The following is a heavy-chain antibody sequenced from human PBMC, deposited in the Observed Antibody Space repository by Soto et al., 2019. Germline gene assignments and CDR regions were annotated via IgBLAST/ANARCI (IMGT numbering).Heavy chain of an antibody. V-gene: IGHV4-30-4*01. J-gene: IGHJ4*02. CDR2: IYYSGST. CDR3: ARAYYDDSSGNIETFFDD. Sequence: SETLSLTCTVSGGSISSGDYYWSWIRQPPGQGLEWIGYIYYSGSTYYNPSLKSRLTISVDTPKNQFSLELSSVTAADTAVYYCARAYYDDSSGNIETFFDDWGQGTLVTVSS. D-gene: IGHD3-22*01. CDR1: GGSISSGDYY.